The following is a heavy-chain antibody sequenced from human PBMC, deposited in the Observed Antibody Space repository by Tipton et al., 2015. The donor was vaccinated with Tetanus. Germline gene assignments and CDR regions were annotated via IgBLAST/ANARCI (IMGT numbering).Heavy chain of an antibody. CDR2: IHHRRND. J-gene: IGHJ5*02. CDR1: GYYISGGHY. CDR3: ARASGYPDRWNFFAP. V-gene: IGHV4-38-2*01. Sequence: TLSLTCDVSGYYISGGHYWGFSRHSPEKVMELIGNIHHRRNDYYNPSLKRRAIMAVDTSKHQFFLRLTLVTAAATVVYCCARASGYPDRWNFFAPWGQGPLVIFSS. D-gene: IGHD1-7*01.